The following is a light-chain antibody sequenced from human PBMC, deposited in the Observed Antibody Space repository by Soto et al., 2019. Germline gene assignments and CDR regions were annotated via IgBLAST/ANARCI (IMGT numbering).Light chain of an antibody. Sequence: DIQMTQSPSTLSASVGERVTITCRASQSISSWLAWYQQKPGKAPKLLIYDASSLQSGVPSRFSGSGSGTLCTLTISSLQPDDFATYYGQQYNSYPLTFGGGTKVEIK. J-gene: IGKJ4*01. CDR3: QQYNSYPLT. CDR2: DAS. V-gene: IGKV1-5*01. CDR1: QSISSW.